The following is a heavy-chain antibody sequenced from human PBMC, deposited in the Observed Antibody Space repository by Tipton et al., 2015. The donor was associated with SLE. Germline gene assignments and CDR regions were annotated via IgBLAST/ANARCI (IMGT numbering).Heavy chain of an antibody. J-gene: IGHJ6*02. CDR3: ARHVGVAYYYAMDV. CDR1: GGSISGYH. D-gene: IGHD2-15*01. Sequence: TLSLTCIVSGGSISGYHWSWLRQPPGKGLEWIGYISYTETTKYNPSLESRVIISVDTSKNQFSLRLSSVTAADTAMYYCARHVGVAYYYAMDVWGQGTTVVISS. CDR2: ISYTETT. V-gene: IGHV4-59*08.